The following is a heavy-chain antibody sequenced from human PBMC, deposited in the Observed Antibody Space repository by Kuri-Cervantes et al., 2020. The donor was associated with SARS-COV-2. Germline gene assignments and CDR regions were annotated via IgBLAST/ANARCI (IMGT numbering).Heavy chain of an antibody. Sequence: GESLKISCAASGFTFSSYAMHWVRQAPGKGLEWVAVISYDGSNKYYADSVKGRFTISRDNSKNTLYLQMNSLRAEDTAVYYCASPRGGYSYGYGGGQFDYWGQGTLVTVSS. D-gene: IGHD5-18*01. CDR3: ASPRGGYSYGYGGGQFDY. CDR1: GFTFSSYA. CDR2: ISYDGSNK. J-gene: IGHJ4*02. V-gene: IGHV3-30*04.